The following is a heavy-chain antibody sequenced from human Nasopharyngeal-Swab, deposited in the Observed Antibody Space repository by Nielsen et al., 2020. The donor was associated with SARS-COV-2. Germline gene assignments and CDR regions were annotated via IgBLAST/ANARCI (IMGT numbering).Heavy chain of an antibody. J-gene: IGHJ4*02. CDR2: IRSKGNTYAT. CDR1: GFTFSDSA. CDR3: TRCGGGCYSGRDY. Sequence: GGSLRLSCAASGFTFSDSAIPWVRQASGKGLEWVGRIRSKGNTYATAYASSVKGRFIIFRDDPTNTAYLQMNSLKTEDTAMYYCTRCGGGCYSGRDYWGQGTLVTVSS. D-gene: IGHD2-15*01. V-gene: IGHV3-73*01.